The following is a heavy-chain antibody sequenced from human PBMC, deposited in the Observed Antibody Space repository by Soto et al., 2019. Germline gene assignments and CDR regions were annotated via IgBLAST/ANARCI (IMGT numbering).Heavy chain of an antibody. D-gene: IGHD3-3*01. V-gene: IGHV1-69*01. Sequence: QVQLVQSGAEVKKPGSSVKVSCKASGGTFSSYAISWVRQAPGQGLEWTGGIIPIFGTANYAQKFQGRVTTTADESTSTAYMQLSRLRSGTTAVYYCARDRAPDFWSGYSTSYYGMDVWGQGTTVTVCS. CDR1: GGTFSSYA. CDR3: ARDRAPDFWSGYSTSYYGMDV. J-gene: IGHJ6*02. CDR2: IIPIFGTA.